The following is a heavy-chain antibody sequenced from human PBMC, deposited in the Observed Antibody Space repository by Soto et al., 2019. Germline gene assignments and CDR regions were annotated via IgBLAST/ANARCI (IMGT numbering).Heavy chain of an antibody. J-gene: IGHJ6*02. CDR2: ISSRSNYI. CDR1: GFTFNTYT. CDR3: AREEVSRPNTYHGLDV. V-gene: IGHV3-21*01. Sequence: EVQLVESGGGLVKPGGSLRLSCAASGFTFNTYTMNWVRQAPGKWLEWVSSISSRSNYIYYADSVTGRFTISRDDARNSLYLQMNSLRAEDTAVYYCAREEVSRPNTYHGLDVWGQGTTVTVSS.